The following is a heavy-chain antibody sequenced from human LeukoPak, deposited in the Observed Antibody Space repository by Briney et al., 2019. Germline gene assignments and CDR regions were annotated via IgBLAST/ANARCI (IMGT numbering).Heavy chain of an antibody. D-gene: IGHD1-26*01. CDR1: GFTFSDYY. CDR3: ARDGSPNYGYYAFFDN. J-gene: IGHJ4*02. Sequence: GGSLRLSCAASGFTFSDYYMSWIRQAPGKGLEWVSSITSTATHTYYADSVKGRFTISRDNAKNSLILQTSSLTVADTGIYYCARDGSPNYGYYAFFDNWGQGTLVTVSS. V-gene: IGHV3-11*06. CDR2: ITSTATHT.